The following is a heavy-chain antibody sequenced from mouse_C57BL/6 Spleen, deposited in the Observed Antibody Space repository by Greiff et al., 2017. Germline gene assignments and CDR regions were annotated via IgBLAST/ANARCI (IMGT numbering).Heavy chain of an antibody. Sequence: DVQLQESGGDLVKPGGSLKLSCAASGFTFSSYGMSWVRQTPDKRLEWVATISSGGSYTYYPDSVKGRFTISRDNAKNTLYLQMSSLKSEDTAMYYCARDTVGWYCDVWGTGTTVTVSS. CDR1: GFTFSSYG. D-gene: IGHD1-1*01. V-gene: IGHV5-6*01. J-gene: IGHJ1*03. CDR3: ARDTVGWYCDV. CDR2: ISSGGSYT.